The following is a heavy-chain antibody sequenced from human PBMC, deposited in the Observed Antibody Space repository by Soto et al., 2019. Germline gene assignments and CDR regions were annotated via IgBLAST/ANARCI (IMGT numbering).Heavy chain of an antibody. Sequence: QVQLVESGGGVVQPGRSLRLSCAASAFTFSSYRIHWVRQAPGKGLDWVAVISYDASAKYYADSVKGRFTISRDNSKNTLYLQRNSLRAEDTAVYYCVKERYAQLWLEDYGMDVWGQGTTVPVSS. J-gene: IGHJ6*02. CDR2: ISYDASAK. D-gene: IGHD5-18*01. CDR1: AFTFSSYR. CDR3: VKERYAQLWLEDYGMDV. V-gene: IGHV3-30*18.